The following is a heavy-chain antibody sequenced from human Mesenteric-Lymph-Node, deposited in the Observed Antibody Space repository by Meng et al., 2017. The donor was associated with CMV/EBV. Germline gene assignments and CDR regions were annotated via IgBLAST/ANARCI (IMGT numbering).Heavy chain of an antibody. D-gene: IGHD5-12*01. CDR1: EFTFSTYW. J-gene: IGHJ4*02. Sequence: GESLKISCAASEFTFSTYWMSWVRQAPGKGLEWVANIKQDGSEKYYVDSVKGRFTISRDNAKNSLYLQMNSLRAEDTALYYCARVGRLAGYDVVPDKWGQGTLVTVSS. CDR2: IKQDGSEK. V-gene: IGHV3-7*01. CDR3: ARVGRLAGYDVVPDK.